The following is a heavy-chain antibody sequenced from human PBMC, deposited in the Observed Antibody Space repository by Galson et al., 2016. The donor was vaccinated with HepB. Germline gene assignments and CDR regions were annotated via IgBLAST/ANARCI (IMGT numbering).Heavy chain of an antibody. CDR1: GFTFSSYW. D-gene: IGHD1-26*01. CDR3: ARDLRGSYWNYYYYYGMDV. Sequence: SLRLSCAASGFTFSSYWMSWVRQAPGKGLEWVANIKQDGSEKYYVDSVKGRFTISRDNAKNSLYLQMNSLRAEDTTVYYCARDLRGSYWNYYYYYGMDVWGQGTTVTVSS. V-gene: IGHV3-7*03. J-gene: IGHJ6*02. CDR2: IKQDGSEK.